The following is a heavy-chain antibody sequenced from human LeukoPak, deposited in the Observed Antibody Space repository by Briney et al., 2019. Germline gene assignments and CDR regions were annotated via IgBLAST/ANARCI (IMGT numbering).Heavy chain of an antibody. CDR1: GGSISSGDYY. CDR2: IYYSGST. Sequence: ESGPGLVKPSQTLSLTCTVSGGSISSGDYYWSWIRQPPGKGLEWIGYIYYSGSTYYNPSLKGRVTISVDTSKNQFSLKLSSVTAADTAVYYCARDQTAYSGYDLHWFDPWGQGTLVTVSS. D-gene: IGHD5-12*01. V-gene: IGHV4-30-4*01. CDR3: ARDQTAYSGYDLHWFDP. J-gene: IGHJ5*02.